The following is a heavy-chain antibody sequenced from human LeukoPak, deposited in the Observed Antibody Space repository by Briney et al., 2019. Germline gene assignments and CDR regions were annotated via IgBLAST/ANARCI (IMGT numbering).Heavy chain of an antibody. Sequence: SETLSLTCAVYGGSFSGYYWSWIRQPPGKGLEWIGEINHSGSTNYNPSLKSRVTISVDTSKNQFSLKLSSVTAADTAVYYCASGLWFGEPPLSFWGRGTLVTVSS. V-gene: IGHV4-34*01. D-gene: IGHD3-10*01. CDR3: ASGLWFGEPPLSF. CDR2: INHSGST. CDR1: GGSFSGYY. J-gene: IGHJ4*02.